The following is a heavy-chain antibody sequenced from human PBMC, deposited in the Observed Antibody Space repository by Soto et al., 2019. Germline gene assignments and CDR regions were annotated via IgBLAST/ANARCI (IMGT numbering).Heavy chain of an antibody. Sequence: QVQLVQSGAEVKKPGASVKVSCKASGYTFTTYGISWVRQAPGQGLEWMGWINSNNDNTNYAQKLQGRVTMTTDTPTSTAYMELRSLRSDDTAVYYCARALSTMVRGVLPDYWGQGALVTVSS. V-gene: IGHV1-18*01. CDR3: ARALSTMVRGVLPDY. CDR2: INSNNDNT. D-gene: IGHD3-10*01. CDR1: GYTFTTYG. J-gene: IGHJ4*02.